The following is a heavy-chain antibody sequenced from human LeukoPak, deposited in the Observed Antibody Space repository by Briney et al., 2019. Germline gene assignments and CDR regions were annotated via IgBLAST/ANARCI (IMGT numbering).Heavy chain of an antibody. D-gene: IGHD6-19*01. Sequence: ASVKVSCKASGYIFSTYGISWVRQAPGQGLEWMGCISGYNGNTNYAQKLQGRVTMTTDTSTSTAYMELRSLRSDDTAVYYCARRRSEEFDFDCWGEGTLVTVSS. V-gene: IGHV1-18*01. CDR3: ARRRSEEFDFDC. CDR1: GYIFSTYG. CDR2: ISGYNGNT. J-gene: IGHJ4*02.